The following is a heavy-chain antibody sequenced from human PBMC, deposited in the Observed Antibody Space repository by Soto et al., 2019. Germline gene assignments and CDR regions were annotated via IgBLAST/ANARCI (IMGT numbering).Heavy chain of an antibody. CDR3: AKDISPLVGGMDV. D-gene: IGHD3-10*01. CDR1: GFTFSTDA. Sequence: GGSLRLSCAASGFTFSTDAMGWVRQAPGKGLEWVSVISVGGDITHYADSVKGRFTISRDNSKNTLYVQMNSLRAEDTAVYYCAKDISPLVGGMDVWGQGTTVTVSS. V-gene: IGHV3-23*01. J-gene: IGHJ6*02. CDR2: ISVGGDIT.